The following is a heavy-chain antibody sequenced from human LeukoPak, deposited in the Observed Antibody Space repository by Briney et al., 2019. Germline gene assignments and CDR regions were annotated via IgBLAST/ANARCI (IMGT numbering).Heavy chain of an antibody. CDR3: ARGPYDFWSGYQDY. CDR1: GFTFSSYS. J-gene: IGHJ4*01. CDR2: ISSSSTYI. V-gene: IGHV3-21*01. D-gene: IGHD3-3*01. Sequence: GGSLRLSCAASGFTFSSYSMNWVRQAPGKGLEWVSSISSSSTYIYYADSVKVRFTISRDNAKNSLYLQMNSLRAEDTAVYYCARGPYDFWSGYQDYWGQGTLVTVSS.